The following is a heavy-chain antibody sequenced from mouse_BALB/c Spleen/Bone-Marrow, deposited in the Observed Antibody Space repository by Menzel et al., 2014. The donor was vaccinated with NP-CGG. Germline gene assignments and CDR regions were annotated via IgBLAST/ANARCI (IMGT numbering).Heavy chain of an antibody. Sequence: VQLQQPGPELMKPGASVKISCKASGYSFTSYYMHWVKQSHGKSLEWIGYIDPFNGGTSYNQKFKGKATLTVDKSSSTAYMHLSSLTSEDSAVYYCARALLRPFAYFGHGTLVTVSS. J-gene: IGHJ3*01. CDR1: GYSFTSYY. V-gene: IGHV1S135*01. CDR2: IDPFNGGT. CDR3: ARALLRPFAY. D-gene: IGHD1-2*01.